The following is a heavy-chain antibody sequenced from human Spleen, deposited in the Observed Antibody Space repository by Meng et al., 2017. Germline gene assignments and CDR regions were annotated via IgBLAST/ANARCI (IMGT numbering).Heavy chain of an antibody. CDR1: GFTFDDYG. Sequence: GGSLRLSCAASGFTFDDYGMSWVRQAPGKGLEWVGFIRSKAYGGTTEYAASVKGRFTISRDDSKSIAYLQMNSLKTEDTAVYYCAREAGLYDSSGYYPDYWGQGTLVTVSS. J-gene: IGHJ4*02. D-gene: IGHD3-22*01. CDR3: AREAGLYDSSGYYPDY. V-gene: IGHV3-49*04. CDR2: IRSKAYGGTT.